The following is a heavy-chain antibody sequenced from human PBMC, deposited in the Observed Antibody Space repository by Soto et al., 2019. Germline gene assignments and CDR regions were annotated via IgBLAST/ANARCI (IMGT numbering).Heavy chain of an antibody. D-gene: IGHD1-26*01. V-gene: IGHV4-59*01. CDR3: ARRWSTSYIGYGMEV. J-gene: IGHJ6*02. CDR2: TYYTGST. Sequence: SETLSLTCTVSGGSISSDYWNWVRQPPGKGLEWIGFTYYTGSTNYNPSLKSRVTISVDTSKKQFFLKLTSVTAADTAVYYCARRWSTSYIGYGMEVWGQGTTVPVSS. CDR1: GGSISSDY.